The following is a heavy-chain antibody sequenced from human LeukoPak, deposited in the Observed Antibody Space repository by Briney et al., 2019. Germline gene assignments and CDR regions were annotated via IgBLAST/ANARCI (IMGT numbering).Heavy chain of an antibody. CDR1: GGTFSSYA. Sequence: SVKVSCKASGGTFSSYAISWVRQAPGQGLEWMGRIIPIFGTANYAQKFQGRVTITTDESTSTTYMELSSLRSEDTAVYYCATHVGSTVSQNTDYWGQGTLVTVSS. V-gene: IGHV1-69*05. J-gene: IGHJ4*02. CDR3: ATHVGSTVSQNTDY. D-gene: IGHD4-17*01. CDR2: IIPIFGTA.